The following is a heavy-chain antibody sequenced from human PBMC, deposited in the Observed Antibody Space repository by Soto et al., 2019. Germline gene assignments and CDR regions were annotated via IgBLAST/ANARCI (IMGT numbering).Heavy chain of an antibody. CDR1: EFTFSSYV. CDR2: ISYDGSNK. J-gene: IGHJ5*02. CDR3: AKDLAPPPITMVRGVSNWFDP. V-gene: IGHV3-30*18. Sequence: VVSLRLSCAAAEFTFSSYVMHWVRQAPGTGLEWVAVISYDGSNKYYADSVKGRCTISRDNSKNTLYLQMNSLRAEDTAVYYCAKDLAPPPITMVRGVSNWFDPWGQGTLVTVSS. D-gene: IGHD3-10*01.